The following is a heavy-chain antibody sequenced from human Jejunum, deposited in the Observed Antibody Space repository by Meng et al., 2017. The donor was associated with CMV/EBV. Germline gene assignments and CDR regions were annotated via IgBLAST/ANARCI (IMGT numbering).Heavy chain of an antibody. D-gene: IGHD4-17*01. CDR1: GFSLSTSAVG. CDR3: AHRGKGTATTYSYYFDY. J-gene: IGHJ4*02. V-gene: IGHV2-5*02. CDR2: IYWDDDK. Sequence: QITLKESGPTLVKPTQTLTLTCTISGFSLSTSAVGVGWIRQPPGKALEWLVLIYWDDDKRYSPSLKSRLTITKDTSNNQVVLIMTDMDPVDTATYYCAHRGKGTATTYSYYFDYWGPGTLVTVSS.